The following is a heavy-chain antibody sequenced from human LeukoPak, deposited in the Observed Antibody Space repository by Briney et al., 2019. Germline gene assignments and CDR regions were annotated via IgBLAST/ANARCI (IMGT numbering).Heavy chain of an antibody. CDR3: AYGVDRAKTGY. J-gene: IGHJ4*02. CDR2: ICYSGSA. Sequence: SETLSLTSTVSGGSISSYCWSWIRKLQGKGLEWIGCICYSGSANYNPSLKSRVTISVDTSKNQFSLHLSSVTASDTAVYYCAYGVDRAKTGYWGQGSLVTVSS. CDR1: GGSISSYC. D-gene: IGHD5-18*01. V-gene: IGHV4-59*08.